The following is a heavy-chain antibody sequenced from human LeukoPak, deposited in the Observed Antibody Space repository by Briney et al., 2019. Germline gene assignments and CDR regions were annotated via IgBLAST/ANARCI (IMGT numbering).Heavy chain of an antibody. CDR2: IFYTGYA. J-gene: IGHJ5*02. CDR1: GGSVSGYH. V-gene: IGHV4-59*08. D-gene: IGHD2-15*01. Sequence: PSETLSLTCSVTGGSVSGYHWNWIRQFPGKGLEWIANIFYTGYADYNPSLKSRLTISVDTSKNEVSLILTSVTAADTAVYFCARKTYCSGGRCYGENWFDPWGQGTLVTVSS. CDR3: ARKTYCSGGRCYGENWFDP.